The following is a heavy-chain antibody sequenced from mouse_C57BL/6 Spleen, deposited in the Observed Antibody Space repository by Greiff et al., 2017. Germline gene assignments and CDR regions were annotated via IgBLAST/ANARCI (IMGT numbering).Heavy chain of an antibody. CDR1: GYAFSSSW. D-gene: IGHD2-5*01. V-gene: IGHV1-82*01. J-gene: IGHJ4*01. CDR3: ARGSNYVRYAMDY. Sequence: VQLQESGPELVKPGASVKISCKASGYAFSSSWMNWVKQRPGKGLEWIGRIYPGDGDTNYNGKFKGKATLTADKSSSTAYMQLSSLTSEDSAVYFCARGSNYVRYAMDYWGQGTSVTVSS. CDR2: IYPGDGDT.